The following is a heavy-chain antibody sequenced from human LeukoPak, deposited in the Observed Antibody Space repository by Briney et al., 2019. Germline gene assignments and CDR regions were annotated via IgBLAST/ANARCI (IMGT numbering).Heavy chain of an antibody. V-gene: IGHV1-18*01. J-gene: IGHJ4*02. Sequence: EASGKVSCKASGYTFTSYGISWVRQAPGQGLEWMGWISAYNGNTNYAQKLQGRVTMTTDTSTSTAYMELRSLRSGDTAVYYCARSDPTAVAGSLFLFDYWGQGTLVTVSS. CDR1: GYTFTSYG. D-gene: IGHD6-19*01. CDR2: ISAYNGNT. CDR3: ARSDPTAVAGSLFLFDY.